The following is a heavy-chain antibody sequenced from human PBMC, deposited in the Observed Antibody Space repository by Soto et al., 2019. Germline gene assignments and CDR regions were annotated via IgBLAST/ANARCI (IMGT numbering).Heavy chain of an antibody. CDR1: GYTFTGYY. CDR3: ARDRTRLHAVDY. Sequence: ASVKVSCKASGYTFTGYYMHWVRQAPVQGLEWMGWINPNSGGTNYAQKFQGRVTMTRDTSISTAYMELSRLRSDDTAVYYCARDRTRLHAVDYWGQGTLVTVSS. J-gene: IGHJ4*02. V-gene: IGHV1-2*02. CDR2: INPNSGGT.